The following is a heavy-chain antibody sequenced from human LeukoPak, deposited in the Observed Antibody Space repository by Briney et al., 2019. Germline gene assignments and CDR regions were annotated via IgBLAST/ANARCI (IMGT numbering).Heavy chain of an antibody. CDR3: ARDVGAVAGYAFDI. J-gene: IGHJ3*02. D-gene: IGHD6-19*01. CDR2: ISSSGSTI. V-gene: IGHV3-48*03. Sequence: GGSLRLSCAASGFTFSSYEMNWVRQAPGKGLEWVSYISSSGSTIYYADSVKGRFTISRDNSKNTLYLQMNSLRAEDTAVYYCARDVGAVAGYAFDIWGQGTMVTVSS. CDR1: GFTFSSYE.